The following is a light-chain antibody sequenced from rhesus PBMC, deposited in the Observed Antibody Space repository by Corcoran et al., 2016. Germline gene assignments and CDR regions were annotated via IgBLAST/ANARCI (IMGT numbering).Light chain of an antibody. V-gene: IGKV3-35*01. CDR1: QSVNSN. J-gene: IGKJ4*01. CDR3: QQESTWPLT. Sequence: EIVMTQSPATLSLSPGERAALSCRASQSVNSNLAWYLQNPGQAPRPLIFDASNRATGPPARFSGSGSGTDFTLTISSLEPEDVGVYYCQQESTWPLTFGGGTRVDIK. CDR2: DAS.